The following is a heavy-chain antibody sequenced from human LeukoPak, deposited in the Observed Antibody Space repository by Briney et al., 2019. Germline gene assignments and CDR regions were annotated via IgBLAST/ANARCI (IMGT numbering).Heavy chain of an antibody. CDR2: IHTNGRT. D-gene: IGHD3-10*01. CDR3: TRRAPTSYGHYLDS. V-gene: IGHV4-4*09. CDR1: GDSISSYY. J-gene: IGHJ4*02. Sequence: SEALSLTCTVSGDSISSYYWSWIRQTPGKGLEWIGYIHTNGRTNYSPSLKSRVTMSVDSSKNQLSLMLSSVTAADTAVYYCTRRAPTSYGHYLDSWGQGTLVTVSS.